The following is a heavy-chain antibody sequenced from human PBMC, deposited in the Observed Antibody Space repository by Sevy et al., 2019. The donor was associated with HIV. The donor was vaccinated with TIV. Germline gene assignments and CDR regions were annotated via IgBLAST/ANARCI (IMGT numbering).Heavy chain of an antibody. Sequence: GGSLRLSCAASGFTFSSYWMSWVRQAPGKGLEWVANIKQDGSEKYYVDSVKGRLTISRDNAKNSLYLQMNSLRAEDTAVYYCATLPAVAGLDYWGQGTLVTVSS. CDR3: ATLPAVAGLDY. V-gene: IGHV3-7*01. D-gene: IGHD6-19*01. CDR2: IKQDGSEK. J-gene: IGHJ4*02. CDR1: GFTFSSYW.